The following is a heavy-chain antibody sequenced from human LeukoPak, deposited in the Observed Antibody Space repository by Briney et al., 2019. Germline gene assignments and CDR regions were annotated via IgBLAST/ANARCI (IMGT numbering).Heavy chain of an antibody. D-gene: IGHD3-10*01. Sequence: GGSLRLSCAASGFTFSSYSTNWVRQAPGKGLEWVSSISSSSSYIYYADSVKGRFTISRDNAKNSLYLQMNSLRAEDTAVYYCARAMEYYYGSGSYPADYWGQGTLVTVSS. CDR2: ISSSSSYI. J-gene: IGHJ4*02. CDR3: ARAMEYYYGSGSYPADY. CDR1: GFTFSSYS. V-gene: IGHV3-21*01.